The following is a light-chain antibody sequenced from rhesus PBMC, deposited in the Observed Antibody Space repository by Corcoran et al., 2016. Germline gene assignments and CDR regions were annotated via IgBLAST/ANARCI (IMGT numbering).Light chain of an antibody. J-gene: IGKJ4*01. V-gene: IGKV1-38*01. CDR3: QQRNSYPLT. CDR1: QGISSY. Sequence: DIQLTQSPSSLSASVGDRVTITCRASQGISSYLAWYQQKSGKAPKLLIYDASNLQSGVPSRFSGSGSGTEFTPTISSLQPEDFATYYCQQRNSYPLTFGGGTKVEIK. CDR2: DAS.